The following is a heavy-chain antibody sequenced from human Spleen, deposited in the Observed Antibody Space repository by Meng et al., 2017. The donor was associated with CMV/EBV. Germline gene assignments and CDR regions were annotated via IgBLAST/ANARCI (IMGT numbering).Heavy chain of an antibody. J-gene: IGHJ6*02. CDR2: SNAGNGNT. V-gene: IGHV1-3*02. CDR1: GYTFTSYA. CDR3: TTVRYHPRLYYYYYGMDV. D-gene: IGHD1-14*01. Sequence: ASVKVSCKASGYTFTSYAMHWVRQAPGQRLEWMGWSNAGNGNTKYSQEFQGRVTITRDTSASTAYMELSSLKTEDTAVYYCTTVRYHPRLYYYYYGMDVWGQGTTVTVSS.